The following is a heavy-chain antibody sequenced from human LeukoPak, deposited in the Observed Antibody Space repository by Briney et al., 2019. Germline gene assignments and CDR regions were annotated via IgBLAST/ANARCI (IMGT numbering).Heavy chain of an antibody. V-gene: IGHV1-2*02. J-gene: IGHJ5*02. Sequence: ASVKLSCKTSGYAFTDYYLHWVRQAPGQGLEWMGWINPNSGGTSSAQKFQGRFTMTRDTSITTVYMEVAWLTSEDTAIYYCARADRLDGAPYLIGPWGQGPWSPSPQ. CDR2: INPNSGGT. D-gene: IGHD2-21*01. CDR3: ARADRLDGAPYLIGP. CDR1: GYAFTDYY.